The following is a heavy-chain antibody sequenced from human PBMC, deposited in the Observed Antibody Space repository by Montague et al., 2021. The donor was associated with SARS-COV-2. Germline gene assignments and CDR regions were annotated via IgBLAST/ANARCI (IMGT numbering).Heavy chain of an antibody. V-gene: IGHV4-39*01. CDR3: ARGRVDTTMILVVFTGAAHYFDS. CDR2: IYYSGIT. Sequence: SETLSLTCTVSGGSVRGSNFYWGWIRQPPGKGLEWIGSIYYSGITYDSLSLKSRVTISVDTSKNQFSLRLSSVTAADTAVYYCARGRVDTTMILVVFTGAAHYFDSWGQETLVSVSS. J-gene: IGHJ4*02. CDR1: GGSVRGSNFY. D-gene: IGHD3-22*01.